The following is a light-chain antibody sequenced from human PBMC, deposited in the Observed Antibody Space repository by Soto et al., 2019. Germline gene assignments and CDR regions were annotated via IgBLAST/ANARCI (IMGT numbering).Light chain of an antibody. CDR2: SNS. J-gene: IGLJ3*02. V-gene: IGLV1-44*01. CDR1: SSNIGSNS. CDR3: AAWDDSLSGPV. Sequence: HSVLTQPPSASGTPGQRVTISCSGSSSNIGSNSVNWYQQLPGTAPKLLIYSNSQRPSGVPDRFSGSKSGTSASLAIGGLQSEDETDYYCAAWDDSLSGPVFGGGTKLTVL.